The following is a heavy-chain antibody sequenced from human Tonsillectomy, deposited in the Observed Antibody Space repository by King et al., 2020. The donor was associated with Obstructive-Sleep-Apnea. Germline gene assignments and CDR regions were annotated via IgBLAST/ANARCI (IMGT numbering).Heavy chain of an antibody. V-gene: IGHV1-2*02. Sequence: QLVQSGAEVKKPGASVKVSCKASGYTFTGYYMHWVRQAPGQGLEWMGWINPNSGGTDYEQKFQGRVTMTRDTSISTAYMELSRLRSDDTAVYYCARDLSTAGMDVWGQGTTVTVSS. CDR3: ARDLSTAGMDV. J-gene: IGHJ6*02. CDR1: GYTFTGYY. CDR2: INPNSGGT.